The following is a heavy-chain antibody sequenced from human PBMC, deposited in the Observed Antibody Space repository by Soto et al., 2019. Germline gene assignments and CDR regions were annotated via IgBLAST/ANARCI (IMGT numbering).Heavy chain of an antibody. CDR2: INPSGGST. V-gene: IGHV1-46*01. J-gene: IGHJ6*02. D-gene: IGHD5-12*01. CDR1: GYTFTSYY. Sequence: ASVKVSCKASGYTFTSYYMHWVRQAPGQGLEWMGIINPSGGSTSYAQKFQGRVTMTRDTSTSTVYMELSSLRSEDTAVYYCARGVVHIVDTSVYYGMDVWGQGTTVTVSS. CDR3: ARGVVHIVDTSVYYGMDV.